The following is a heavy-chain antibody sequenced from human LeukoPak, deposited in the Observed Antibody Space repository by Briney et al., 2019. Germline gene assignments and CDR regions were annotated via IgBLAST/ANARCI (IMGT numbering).Heavy chain of an antibody. Sequence: ASETLSLTCAVYDGSFSGYYWSWIRQPPGKGLEWIGEVNHSGSTNYNPSLKSRVTISLDTSKSQFSLKVRYVTAADTAVYYCARGLNNSWTGENYWGQGTLVTVSS. J-gene: IGHJ4*02. CDR3: ARGLNNSWTGENY. V-gene: IGHV4-34*01. CDR1: DGSFSGYY. CDR2: VNHSGST. D-gene: IGHD3/OR15-3a*01.